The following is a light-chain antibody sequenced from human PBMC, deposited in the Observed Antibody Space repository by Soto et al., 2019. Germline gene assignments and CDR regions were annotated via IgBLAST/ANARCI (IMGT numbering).Light chain of an antibody. V-gene: IGLV2-14*01. J-gene: IGLJ2*01. CDR1: SSDIGGYNY. Sequence: QSALTQPASVSGSPGQSITISCTGTSSDIGGYNYVSWYQHHPGKAPKLMIYEVSNRPSGVSNRFSGSKSGNTASLTISGLQAEDEADYQCSSYTSRTTSVIFGGGTKLTVL. CDR3: SSYTSRTTSVI. CDR2: EVS.